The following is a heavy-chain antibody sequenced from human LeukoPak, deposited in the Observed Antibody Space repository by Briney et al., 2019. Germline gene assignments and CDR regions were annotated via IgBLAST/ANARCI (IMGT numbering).Heavy chain of an antibody. CDR1: GFTFDDYG. CDR2: INWNGGST. V-gene: IGHV3-20*04. CDR3: ARGALIQRHAFDI. D-gene: IGHD1-1*01. Sequence: GVSLRLSCAASGFTFDDYGMSWLRQVPGKGLVGVSGINWNGGSTGNADSVKGRFTISRDNAKNSLYLQMNSLRGEDTALYYGARGALIQRHAFDIWGQGTMVTVSS. J-gene: IGHJ3*02.